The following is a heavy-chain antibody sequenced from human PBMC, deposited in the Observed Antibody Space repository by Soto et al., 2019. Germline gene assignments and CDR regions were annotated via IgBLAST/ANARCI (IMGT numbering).Heavy chain of an antibody. D-gene: IGHD3-10*01. Sequence: QVQLVQSGAEVKKPGSSVKVSCKASGGTFSSYTISWVRQAPGQGLEWMGRIIPILGIANYAQKFQGRVTITADKSTSTAYMELSSLRSEDTAVYYCASGGSGSYYTNDAFDIWGQGTMVTVSS. CDR1: GGTFSSYT. V-gene: IGHV1-69*02. J-gene: IGHJ3*02. CDR2: IIPILGIA. CDR3: ASGGSGSYYTNDAFDI.